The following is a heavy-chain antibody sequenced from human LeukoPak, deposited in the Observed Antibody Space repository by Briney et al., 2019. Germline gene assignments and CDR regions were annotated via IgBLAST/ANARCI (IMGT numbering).Heavy chain of an antibody. CDR1: GGSFSGYY. V-gene: IGHV4-34*01. J-gene: IGHJ4*02. CDR3: ARAGDYGDYYFDY. CDR2: INHSGST. Sequence: SETLSLTCAVYGGSFSGYYWSRIRQPPGKGLEWIGEINHSGSTNYNPPLKSRVTISVDTSKNQFSLKLSSVTAADTAVYYCARAGDYGDYYFDYWGQGTLVTVSS. D-gene: IGHD4-17*01.